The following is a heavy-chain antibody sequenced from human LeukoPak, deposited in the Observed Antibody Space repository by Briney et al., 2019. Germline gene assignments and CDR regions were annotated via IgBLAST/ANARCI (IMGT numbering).Heavy chain of an antibody. Sequence: SVKVSCKASGGTFSSYAISWVRQAPGQGLEWMGGIIPIFGTANYAQKFQGRVTITADKSTSTAYMELSSLRSEDTAVYYCARDGGQWELLQVGWFDPWGQGTLVTVSS. CDR3: ARDGGQWELLQVGWFDP. J-gene: IGHJ5*02. D-gene: IGHD1-26*01. CDR2: IIPIFGTA. CDR1: GGTFSSYA. V-gene: IGHV1-69*06.